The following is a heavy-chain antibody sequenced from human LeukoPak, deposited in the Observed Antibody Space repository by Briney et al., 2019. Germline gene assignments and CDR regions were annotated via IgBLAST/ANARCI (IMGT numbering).Heavy chain of an antibody. J-gene: IGHJ6*02. CDR1: GDSINSLDL. Sequence: SETLSLTCTVSGDSINSLDLWSWVRQPPGKGLEWIGYIYYSGSTNYNPSLKSRVTISVDTSKNQFSLKLSSVTAADTAVYYCARDQGAVAGTWAYYYGMDVWGQGTTVTISS. CDR3: ARDQGAVAGTWAYYYGMDV. CDR2: IYYSGST. V-gene: IGHV4-59*11. D-gene: IGHD6-19*01.